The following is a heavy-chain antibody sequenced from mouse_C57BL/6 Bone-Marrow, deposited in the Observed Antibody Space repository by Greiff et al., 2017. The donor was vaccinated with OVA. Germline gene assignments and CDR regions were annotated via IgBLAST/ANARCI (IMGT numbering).Heavy chain of an antibody. CDR2: IYPGSGST. J-gene: IGHJ1*03. CDR3: AHELHCDVSFYFRV. CDR1: GYTFTSYW. Sequence: QVQLQQPGAGLVKPGASVKMSCKASGYTFTSYWITWVKQRPGQGLEWIGDIYPGSGSTNYNEKFKSKATLTVDTSSSTAYMQLSSLTSEDSAVYYCAHELHCDVSFYFRVCGTLTPVSVSS. V-gene: IGHV1-55*01. D-gene: IGHD6-2*01.